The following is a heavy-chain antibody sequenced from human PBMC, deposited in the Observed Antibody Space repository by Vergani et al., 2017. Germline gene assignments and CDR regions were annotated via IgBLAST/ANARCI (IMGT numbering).Heavy chain of an antibody. V-gene: IGHV4-39*01. J-gene: IGHJ6*02. D-gene: IGHD2-21*02. CDR1: GGSISSSSYY. CDR3: ARQYCGGDCYRPDYYYYGMDF. CDR2: IYYSGST. Sequence: QLQLQESGPGLVKPSETLSLTCTVSGGSISSSSYYWGWIRQPPGKGLEWIGTIYYSGSTYYNPSLKSRVTISVDTSKNQFSLKLSSVTAADTAVYYCARQYCGGDCYRPDYYYYGMDFWGQGTTVTVSS.